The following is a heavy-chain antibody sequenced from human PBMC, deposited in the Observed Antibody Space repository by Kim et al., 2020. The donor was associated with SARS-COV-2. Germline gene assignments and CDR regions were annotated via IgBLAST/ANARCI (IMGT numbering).Heavy chain of an antibody. Sequence: GGSLRLSCAASGFTFSSYAMSWVRQAPGKGLEWVSAISGSGGSTYYADSVKGRFTISRDNSKNTLYLQMNSLRAEDTAVYYCAKDLAWFGELLEDGMDVWGQGTTVTVSS. CDR2: ISGSGGST. D-gene: IGHD3-10*01. J-gene: IGHJ6*02. V-gene: IGHV3-23*01. CDR3: AKDLAWFGELLEDGMDV. CDR1: GFTFSSYA.